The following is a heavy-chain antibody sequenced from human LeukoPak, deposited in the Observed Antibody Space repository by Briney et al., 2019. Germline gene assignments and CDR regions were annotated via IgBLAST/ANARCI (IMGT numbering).Heavy chain of an antibody. Sequence: GASVKVSCKASGYTFTGYYMHWVRRAPGQGLEWMGWINPNSGGTNYAQKFQGRVTMTRDTSISTAYMELSRLRSDDTAVYYCAIADYGDYGAWYFDLWGRGTLVTVSS. CDR2: INPNSGGT. V-gene: IGHV1-2*02. CDR3: AIADYGDYGAWYFDL. D-gene: IGHD4-17*01. J-gene: IGHJ2*01. CDR1: GYTFTGYY.